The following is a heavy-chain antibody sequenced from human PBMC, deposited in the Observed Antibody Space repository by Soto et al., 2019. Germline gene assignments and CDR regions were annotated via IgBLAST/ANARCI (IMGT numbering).Heavy chain of an antibody. J-gene: IGHJ5*02. Sequence: GGSLRLSCAASGFTFSSYEMNWVRQAQGKGLEWVSYISSSGSTIYYADSVKGRFTISRDNATNSLYLQMNSLRAEDTAVYYRARVGGTGTGWFDPWGQGTLVTVSS. V-gene: IGHV3-48*03. CDR1: GFTFSSYE. CDR3: ARVGGTGTGWFDP. D-gene: IGHD1-7*01. CDR2: ISSSGSTI.